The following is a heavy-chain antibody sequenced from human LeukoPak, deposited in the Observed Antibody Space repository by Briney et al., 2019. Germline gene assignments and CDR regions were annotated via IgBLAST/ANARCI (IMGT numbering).Heavy chain of an antibody. CDR3: AATDLSRTYYYASGTAR. V-gene: IGHV1-58*01. D-gene: IGHD3-10*01. Sequence: EASVKVSCKTSGFSFTSSSVQWVRQARGQRLEWIGWIVVGSGKTEYAQKFQERVTITRDMSTSTAYMKLSSLRSEDTAVYYCAATDLSRTYYYASGTARWGQGTLVTVSS. J-gene: IGHJ4*02. CDR2: IVVGSGKT. CDR1: GFSFTSSS.